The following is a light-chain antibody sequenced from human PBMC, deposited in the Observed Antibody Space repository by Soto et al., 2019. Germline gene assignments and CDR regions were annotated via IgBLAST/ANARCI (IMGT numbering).Light chain of an antibody. V-gene: IGKV1-39*01. J-gene: IGKJ5*01. CDR2: AAS. CDR1: QSISTY. Sequence: DIQMTQSPSSLSASVGDRVTITCRASQSISTYLNWYQQKAGLAPKLLIYAASSLQSGVPSRFSGSGSGTDFTLTSSSLQPEDFATYYCQQSYSTPITFGQGTRLEIK. CDR3: QQSYSTPIT.